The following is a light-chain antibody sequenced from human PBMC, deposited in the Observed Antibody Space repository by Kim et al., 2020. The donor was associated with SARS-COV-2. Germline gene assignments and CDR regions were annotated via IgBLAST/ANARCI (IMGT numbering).Light chain of an antibody. V-gene: IGKV1-5*03. Sequence: SASIGDRVTITGRASQSIGSRLAWFQQKPGKAPNLLIFQISTLESGVPSRFSGSGSGTQFTLTISSLQPDDFATYYCQQYNSFYTFGQGTKVDIK. CDR1: QSIGSR. CDR2: QIS. CDR3: QQYNSFYT. J-gene: IGKJ2*01.